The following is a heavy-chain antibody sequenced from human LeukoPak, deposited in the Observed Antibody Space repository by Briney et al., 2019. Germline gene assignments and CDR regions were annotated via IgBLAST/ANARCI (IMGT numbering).Heavy chain of an antibody. D-gene: IGHD3-10*01. CDR1: GFTFSSYW. V-gene: IGHV3-74*01. CDR2: VNSDGRST. J-gene: IGHJ4*02. Sequence: PGGSLRLSCAASGFTFSSYWMHWVRQAPGKGLVWVSRVNSDGRSTSSADSVKGRLIISRDNAKNTLFLQMNSLRAEDTAVYYCTRGGHVLDYRSGSYYGYWGQGTLVTASS. CDR3: TRGGHVLDYRSGSYYGY.